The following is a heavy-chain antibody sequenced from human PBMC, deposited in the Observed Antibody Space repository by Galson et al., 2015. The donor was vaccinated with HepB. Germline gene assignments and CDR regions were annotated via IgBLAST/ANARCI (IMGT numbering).Heavy chain of an antibody. CDR3: ARGSSGWYWYFDL. CDR1: GFTFSSYW. V-gene: IGHV3-7*03. Sequence: SLRLSCAASGFTFSSYWMSWVRQAPGKGLEWVANIKQDGSEKYYVDSVKGRFTISRDNAKNSLYLQMNSLRAEDTAVYYCARGSSGWYWYFDLWGRGTLVTVSS. D-gene: IGHD6-19*01. CDR2: IKQDGSEK. J-gene: IGHJ2*01.